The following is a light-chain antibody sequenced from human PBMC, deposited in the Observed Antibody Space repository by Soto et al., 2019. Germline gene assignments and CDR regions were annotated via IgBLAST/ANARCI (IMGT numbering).Light chain of an antibody. CDR3: SSYTTTSTLIV. J-gene: IGLJ2*01. CDR2: EVS. CDR1: SSDVGGYDY. Sequence: QSALSQPASVSGSPGQSITISCTGTSSDVGGYDYVSWYQQDPGKAPKLIICEVSNRPSGVSNRFSGSKSGNTASLTISGLQTEDEADYYCSSYTTTSTLIVFGGGTQLTVL. V-gene: IGLV2-14*01.